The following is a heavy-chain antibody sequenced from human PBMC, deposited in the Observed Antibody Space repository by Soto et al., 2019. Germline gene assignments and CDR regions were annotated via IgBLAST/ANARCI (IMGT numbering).Heavy chain of an antibody. V-gene: IGHV1-69*01. CDR1: GGTFSSYI. CDR2: IIPIFGTA. CDR3: ARACSSNRHWFDP. D-gene: IGHD6-13*01. Sequence: QVQLVQSGAEVKKPGSSVMVSCKASGGTFSSYIISWVRQAPGQGLEWMGEIIPIFGTANYAQKFQDRVTITADESTSTAYMQLSSLRSEDTAVYYCARACSSNRHWFDPWGQGTLVTVSS. J-gene: IGHJ5*02.